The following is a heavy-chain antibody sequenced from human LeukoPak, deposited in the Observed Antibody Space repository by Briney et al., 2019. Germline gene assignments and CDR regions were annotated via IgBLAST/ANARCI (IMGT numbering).Heavy chain of an antibody. CDR2: LTGSGGTT. J-gene: IGHJ6*03. CDR1: GFTFRDYG. V-gene: IGHV3-23*01. CDR3: ARLSAYYYGSFFYYYMDV. Sequence: GGSLRLSCAASGFTFRDYGMSWVRQAPGKGLEWVSALTGSGGTTYYADSVKGRFTISRDNSKNTLYLQMNSLTAEDTALYYCARLSAYYYGSFFYYYMDVWGKGTTVTVSS. D-gene: IGHD3-10*01.